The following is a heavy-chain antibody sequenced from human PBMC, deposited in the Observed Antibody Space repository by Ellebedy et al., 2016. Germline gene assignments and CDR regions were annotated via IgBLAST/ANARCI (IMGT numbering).Heavy chain of an antibody. Sequence: GESLKISXAASGFTFSSYWMSWVRQAPGKGLEWVANIKQDGSEKYYVDSVKGRFTISRDNAKNSLYLQMNSLRAEDTAVYYCARSPPAAGTVYWGQGTLVTVSS. CDR1: GFTFSSYW. D-gene: IGHD6-13*01. CDR3: ARSPPAAGTVY. CDR2: IKQDGSEK. V-gene: IGHV3-7*01. J-gene: IGHJ4*02.